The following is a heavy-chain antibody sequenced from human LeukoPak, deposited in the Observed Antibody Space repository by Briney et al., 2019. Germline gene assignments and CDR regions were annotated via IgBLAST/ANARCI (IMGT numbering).Heavy chain of an antibody. CDR2: IYYSGST. V-gene: IGHV4-61*01. CDR1: GGSIRNLNYH. Sequence: PSQTLSLTCTVSGGSIRNLNYHRSWIRQPPGKGLEWIGYIYYSGSTNYNPSLKSRVTISVDTSKNQFSLKLSSVTAADTAVYYCAREGNLEPAAHDYWGQGTLVTVSS. D-gene: IGHD2-2*01. J-gene: IGHJ4*02. CDR3: AREGNLEPAAHDY.